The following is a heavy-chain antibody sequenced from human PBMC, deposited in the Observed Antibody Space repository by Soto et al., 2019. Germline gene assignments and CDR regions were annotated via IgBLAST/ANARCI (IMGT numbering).Heavy chain of an antibody. CDR3: ASTNIVATWYYYYYYMDV. CDR2: INSDGSST. J-gene: IGHJ6*03. D-gene: IGHD5-12*01. Sequence: PGGPLRHSCAASGFTFTSYWMPWVRQAPGKGLVWVSRINSDGSSTSYADSVKGRFTISRDNAKNTLYLQMNSLRAEDTAVYYCASTNIVATWYYYYYYMDVWGKGTTVTVSS. CDR1: GFTFTSYW. V-gene: IGHV3-74*01.